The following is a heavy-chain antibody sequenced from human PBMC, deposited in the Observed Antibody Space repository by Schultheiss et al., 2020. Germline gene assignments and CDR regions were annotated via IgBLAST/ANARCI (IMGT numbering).Heavy chain of an antibody. Sequence: SETLSLTCTVSGGSISSGNYYWSWIRQPAGKGLEWIGYIYYSGSTNYNPSLKSRVTISVDKSNNQFSLKLSSVTAADTAVYYCARVASKFDYWGQGPLVTVAS. D-gene: IGHD6-6*01. CDR3: ARVASKFDY. J-gene: IGHJ4*02. CDR2: IYYSGST. V-gene: IGHV4-61*10. CDR1: GGSISSGNYY.